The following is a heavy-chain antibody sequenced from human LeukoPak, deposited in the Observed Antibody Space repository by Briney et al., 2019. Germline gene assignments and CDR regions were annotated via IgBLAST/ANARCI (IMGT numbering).Heavy chain of an antibody. CDR3: ARVRITGTTSKRGIAGYNWFDP. V-gene: IGHV4-59*08. CDR1: GGSISNHY. CDR2: IYYSGST. D-gene: IGHD1-7*01. Sequence: SETLSLTCTVSGGSISNHYWSWIRQPPGKGLEWIGYIYYSGSTKYNPSLKSRVTISVDTSKNQFSLKLSSVTAADTAVYYCARVRITGTTSKRGIAGYNWFDPWGQGTLVTVSS. J-gene: IGHJ5*02.